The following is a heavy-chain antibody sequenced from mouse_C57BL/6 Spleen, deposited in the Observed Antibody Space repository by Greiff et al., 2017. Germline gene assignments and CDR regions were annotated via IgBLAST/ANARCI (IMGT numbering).Heavy chain of an antibody. Sequence: QVQLQQPGAELVKPGASVKLSCKASGYTFTSYWMHWVKQRPGRGLEWIGRIDPNSGGTKYNEKFKSKATLTVDKPSSTAYMQLSSLTSEESAVYDGARGGALHVYAMDYWGQGTSVTVSS. CDR3: ARGGALHVYAMDY. CDR2: IDPNSGGT. CDR1: GYTFTSYW. D-gene: IGHD2-1*01. J-gene: IGHJ4*01. V-gene: IGHV1-72*01.